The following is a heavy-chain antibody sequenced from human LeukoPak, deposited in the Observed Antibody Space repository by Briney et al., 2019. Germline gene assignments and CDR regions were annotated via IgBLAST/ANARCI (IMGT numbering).Heavy chain of an antibody. D-gene: IGHD3-22*01. CDR1: GFTFSSHW. CDR2: IKEDGSVK. CDR3: ASGFYDSSGHDAFDI. Sequence: PGGSLRLSCAASGFTFSSHWMTWVRQAPGKGPEWVANIKEDGSVKKYVDSVKGRFTISRDNAKNTLYLQMNSLRAEDTAVYYCASGFYDSSGHDAFDIWGQGTMVTVSS. J-gene: IGHJ3*02. V-gene: IGHV3-7*01.